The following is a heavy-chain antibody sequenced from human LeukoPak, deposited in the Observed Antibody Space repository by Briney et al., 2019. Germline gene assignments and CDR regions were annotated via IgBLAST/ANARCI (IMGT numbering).Heavy chain of an antibody. D-gene: IGHD1-7*01. CDR3: AREGLWNYDAFDI. Sequence: SETLSLTCAVSGGSISSSNWWSWIRQPPGKGLEWIGEIYHSGSTNYNPSLKSRVTISVDKSKTQFSLKLSSVTAADTAVYYCAREGLWNYDAFDIWGQGTMVTVSS. J-gene: IGHJ3*02. V-gene: IGHV4-4*02. CDR2: IYHSGST. CDR1: GGSISSSNW.